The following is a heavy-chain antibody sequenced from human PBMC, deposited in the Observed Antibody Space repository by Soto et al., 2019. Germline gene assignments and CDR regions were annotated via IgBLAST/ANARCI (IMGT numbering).Heavy chain of an antibody. CDR3: ARVQKDTTLDY. CDR2: ISSSSSYI. V-gene: IGHV3-21*01. D-gene: IGHD2-15*01. CDR1: GFTFSSYS. J-gene: IGHJ4*02. Sequence: EVQLVESGGGLVKPGGSLRLSCAASGFTFSSYSMNWVRQAPGKGLEWVSSISSSSSYIYYADPVKGRFTISRDNAKISLYLQMNSLRAEDTAVYYCARVQKDTTLDYWGQGTLVTVSS.